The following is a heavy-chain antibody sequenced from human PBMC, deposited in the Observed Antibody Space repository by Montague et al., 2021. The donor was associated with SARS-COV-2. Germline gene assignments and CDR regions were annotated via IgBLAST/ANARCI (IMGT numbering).Heavy chain of an antibody. CDR3: ARGYFGSGEVDP. J-gene: IGHJ5*02. Sequence: SETLSLTCTLSIGSTSSSGCHWTWVRQPPGKGLEWIGSMYHIGTTYYNPSLKSRITMSVDTSDNKFSLSLSSVTAADSAVYYCARGYFGSGEVDPWGQGILVIVSS. D-gene: IGHD3-10*01. V-gene: IGHV4-39*01. CDR2: MYHIGTT. CDR1: IGSTSSSGCH.